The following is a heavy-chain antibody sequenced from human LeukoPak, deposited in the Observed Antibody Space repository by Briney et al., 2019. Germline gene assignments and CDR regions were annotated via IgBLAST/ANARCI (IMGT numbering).Heavy chain of an antibody. J-gene: IGHJ4*02. CDR2: INPSGGST. CDR1: GYTFTSYY. CDR3: ARDDGYSYGHDY. V-gene: IGHV1-46*01. D-gene: IGHD5-18*01. Sequence: ASVKVSCKASGYTFTSYYMHWVRQAPGQGLEWMGIINPSGGSTSYAQKFQGRVTMTRDTSISTAYMELSRLRSDDTAVYYCARDDGYSYGHDYWGQGTLVTVSS.